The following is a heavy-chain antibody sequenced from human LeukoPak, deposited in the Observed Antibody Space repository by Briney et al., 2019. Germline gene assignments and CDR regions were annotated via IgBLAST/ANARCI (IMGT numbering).Heavy chain of an antibody. CDR3: AKNVREADWYYYYMDV. D-gene: IGHD3-9*01. V-gene: IGHV3-23*01. Sequence: PGGSLRLSCAASGFPFTSYAMTWVHQAPGKGLEWVSAISGSGVTTYFADSVKGRFTISRDNSKNTLYLQMNSLRAEDTAVYYCAKNVREADWYYYYMDVWGKGTTVTVSS. CDR2: ISGSGVTT. J-gene: IGHJ6*03. CDR1: GFPFTSYA.